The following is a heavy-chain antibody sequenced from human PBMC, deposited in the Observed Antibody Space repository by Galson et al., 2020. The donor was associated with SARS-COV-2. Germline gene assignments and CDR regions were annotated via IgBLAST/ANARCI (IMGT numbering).Heavy chain of an antibody. J-gene: IGHJ5*02. Sequence: SEPLSLTCTVSAGSISSSRYYWGWLRQPPGKGLEWIGSIYYSGSTYYNPSLTSRVTISVDTSKNQFSLKLSSVTAADTAVYYCARQKSQWLVIQNWFDPWGQGTLVTVSS. CDR2: IYYSGST. V-gene: IGHV4-39*01. CDR1: AGSISSSRYY. D-gene: IGHD6-19*01. CDR3: ARQKSQWLVIQNWFDP.